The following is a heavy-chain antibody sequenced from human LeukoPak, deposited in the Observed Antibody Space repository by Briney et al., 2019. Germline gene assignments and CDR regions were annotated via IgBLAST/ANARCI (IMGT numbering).Heavy chain of an antibody. CDR2: ISSSSSYI. Sequence: GGSLRLSCAASGFTFSSYSMSWVRQAPGKGLEWVSSISSSSSYIYYADSVKGRFTISRDNAKNSLCLQMNSLRAEDTAVYYCARDGGVTGSIWGQGTLVTVSS. CDR1: GFTFSSYS. V-gene: IGHV3-21*01. J-gene: IGHJ4*02. CDR3: ARDGGVTGSI. D-gene: IGHD2-21*02.